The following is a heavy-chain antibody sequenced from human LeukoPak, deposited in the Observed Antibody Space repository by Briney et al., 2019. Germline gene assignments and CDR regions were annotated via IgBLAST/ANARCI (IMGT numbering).Heavy chain of an antibody. CDR1: GGTFSSYA. J-gene: IGHJ4*02. V-gene: IGHV1-69*06. CDR3: ARARGGFSSIAVAPDY. CDR2: IIPIFGTA. D-gene: IGHD6-19*01. Sequence: SVKVSCKASGGTFSSYAISWVRQAPGQGLEWMGGIIPIFGTANYAQKFQGRVTITADKSTSTAHMELSSLRSEDTAVYYCARARGGFSSIAVAPDYWGQGTLVTVSS.